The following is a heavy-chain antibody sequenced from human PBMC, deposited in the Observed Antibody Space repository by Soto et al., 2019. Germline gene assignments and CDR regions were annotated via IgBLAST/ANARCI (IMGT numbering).Heavy chain of an antibody. Sequence: GGSLRLSCAASGFTFSSYGMHWVRQAPGKGLEWVAVIWYDGSNKYYADSVKGRFTISRDNSKNTLYLQMNSLRAEDTAVYYCAREVEDIVVVPAANYFDYWGQGTLVTVSS. D-gene: IGHD2-2*01. CDR2: IWYDGSNK. CDR3: AREVEDIVVVPAANYFDY. V-gene: IGHV3-33*01. J-gene: IGHJ4*02. CDR1: GFTFSSYG.